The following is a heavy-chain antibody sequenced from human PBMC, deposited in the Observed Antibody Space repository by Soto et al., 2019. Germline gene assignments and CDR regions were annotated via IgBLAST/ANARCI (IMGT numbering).Heavy chain of an antibody. V-gene: IGHV2-5*02. D-gene: IGHD3-3*01. CDR3: AHRYYDFWSGYYDF. CDR2: IYWDDDK. Sequence: SGPTLVNPTQTLTLTCTFSGFSLSTSGVGVGWIRQPPGKALEWLALIYWDDDKRYTPSLRSRLTITKDTSKNQVVLTMTNMDPVDTATYYCAHRYYDFWSGYYDFWGQGTLVTVS. CDR1: GFSLSTSGVG. J-gene: IGHJ4*02.